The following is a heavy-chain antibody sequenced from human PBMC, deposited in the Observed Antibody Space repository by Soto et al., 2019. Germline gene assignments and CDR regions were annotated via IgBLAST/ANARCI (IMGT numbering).Heavy chain of an antibody. D-gene: IGHD3-10*01. V-gene: IGHV1-69*01. Sequence: QVPLVQSGAEVKKPGSSVTVSCKASGGTFSSYAIHWVRQAPGPALEWMGGIIPMYGPAKYAQRFQGRVTITADESTTTVYMELTSLTSQDTAVYYCAIVTSMVRGVIDTWFDPWGHGTLVTVSS. CDR2: IIPMYGPA. J-gene: IGHJ5*02. CDR1: GGTFSSYA. CDR3: AIVTSMVRGVIDTWFDP.